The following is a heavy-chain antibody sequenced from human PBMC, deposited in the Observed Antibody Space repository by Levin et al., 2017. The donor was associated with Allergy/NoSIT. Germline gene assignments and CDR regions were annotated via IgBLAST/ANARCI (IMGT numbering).Heavy chain of an antibody. D-gene: IGHD2-2*01. CDR1: GGSFSGYY. Sequence: GSLRLSCAVYGGSFSGYYWSWIRQPPGKGLEWIGEINHSGSTNYNPSLKSRVTIAVDTSKNQFSLKLSSVTAADTAVYYCARGRLGYCSSTSCDRSAYYYYGMDGWGQGTTVTVSS. V-gene: IGHV4-34*01. J-gene: IGHJ6*02. CDR2: INHSGST. CDR3: ARGRLGYCSSTSCDRSAYYYYGMDG.